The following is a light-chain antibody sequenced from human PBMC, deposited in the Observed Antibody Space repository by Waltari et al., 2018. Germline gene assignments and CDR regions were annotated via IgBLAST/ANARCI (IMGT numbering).Light chain of an antibody. J-gene: IGLJ2*01. CDR3: QSADNSNTYVI. CDR2: KDS. V-gene: IGLV3-25*03. Sequence: SYELTQPPSVSVSPGQTARITCSGKALPKQYGYCYQQKPGQAPVLVIYKDSERPSGIPERFSGSSSGTTVTLTISGVQAEDEADYYCQSADNSNTYVIFGGGTKLTVL. CDR1: ALPKQY.